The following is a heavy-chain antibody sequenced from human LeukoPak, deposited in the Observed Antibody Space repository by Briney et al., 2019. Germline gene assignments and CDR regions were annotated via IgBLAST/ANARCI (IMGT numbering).Heavy chain of an antibody. CDR3: ARGDYDFWSGYYLGAGGFDY. J-gene: IGHJ4*02. D-gene: IGHD3-3*01. V-gene: IGHV3-21*01. CDR2: ISSSSSYI. CDR1: GFTFSSYS. Sequence: GGSLRLSCAASGFTFSSYSMNWVRQAPGKGLEWVSSISSSSSYIYYADSVKGRFTISRDNAKNSLYLQMNSLRAEDTAVYYCARGDYDFWSGYYLGAGGFDYWAREPWSPSPQ.